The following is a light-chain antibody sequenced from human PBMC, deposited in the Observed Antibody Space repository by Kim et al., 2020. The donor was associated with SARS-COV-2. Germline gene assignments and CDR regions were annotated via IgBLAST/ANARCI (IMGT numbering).Light chain of an antibody. CDR1: SSDVGGCNY. J-gene: IGLJ2*01. CDR2: EVS. CDR3: SSYAGSNNLV. V-gene: IGLV2-8*01. Sequence: ISTALTRTSSDVGGCNYVSWYQQHPGAAPQLMIYEVSKRPSGVPPRFSGSKSGNTASLTVSGLQAEDEADYYCSSYAGSNNLVFGGGTQLTVL.